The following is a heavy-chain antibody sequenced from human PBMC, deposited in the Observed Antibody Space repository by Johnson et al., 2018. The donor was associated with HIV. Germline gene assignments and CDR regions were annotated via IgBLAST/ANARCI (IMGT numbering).Heavy chain of an antibody. V-gene: IGHV3-11*04. J-gene: IGHJ3*02. Sequence: VQLVESGGGLVKPGGSLRLSCAASGFTFSDYYMSWIRQAPGKGLEWVSSISSSGSTIYYADFVKGRFTISWDNAKNSLYLQMNSLRAEDTAVYYCARVTEGHIYDLGVDAFDIWGQGTTVTVSS. CDR3: ARVTEGHIYDLGVDAFDI. D-gene: IGHD3/OR15-3a*01. CDR1: GFTFSDYY. CDR2: ISSSGSTI.